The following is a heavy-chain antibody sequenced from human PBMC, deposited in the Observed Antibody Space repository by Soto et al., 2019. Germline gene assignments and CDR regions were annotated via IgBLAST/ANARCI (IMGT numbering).Heavy chain of an antibody. CDR1: GGTFSSYA. CDR3: ARDMMNYYDRTRMGYFDY. CDR2: IIPMFGTA. J-gene: IGHJ4*02. D-gene: IGHD3-22*01. Sequence: QVQLVQSGAEVKKPGSSVKVSCKASGGTFSSYAISWVRQAPGKGLEWMGGIIPMFGTANYAQTFQGRVTITADESTSTAYMELSSLRSEDTAVYYCARDMMNYYDRTRMGYFDYWGQGTLVTVSS. V-gene: IGHV1-69*01.